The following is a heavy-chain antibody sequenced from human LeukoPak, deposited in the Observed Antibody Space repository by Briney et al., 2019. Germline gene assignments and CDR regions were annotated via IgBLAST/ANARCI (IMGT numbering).Heavy chain of an antibody. Sequence: SETLSLTCTVSGGSISSYYWSWLRQPPGKGLEWIGYIYYSGSTNYNPSLKSRVTISVDTSKNQFSLKLSSVTAADTAVYYCAXHGDFWSGEPFDYWGQGTLVTVSS. CDR1: GGSISSYY. CDR2: IYYSGST. J-gene: IGHJ4*02. CDR3: AXHGDFWSGEPFDY. V-gene: IGHV4-59*08. D-gene: IGHD3-3*01.